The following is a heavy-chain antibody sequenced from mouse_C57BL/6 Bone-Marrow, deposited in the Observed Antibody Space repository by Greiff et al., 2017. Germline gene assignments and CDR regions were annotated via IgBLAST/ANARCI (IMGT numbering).Heavy chain of an antibody. CDR1: GYTFTSYW. CDR2: IDPSDSYT. D-gene: IGHD3-3*01. Sequence: QVQLQQPGAELVRPGTSVKLSCKASGYTFTSYWMHWVKQRPGQGLEWIGVIDPSDSYTNYNQKFKGKATLTVDTSSITAYMQLSSLTSEDSAVYYCRGGTSYWGRGTTLTVSS. J-gene: IGHJ2*01. CDR3: RGGTSY. V-gene: IGHV1-59*01.